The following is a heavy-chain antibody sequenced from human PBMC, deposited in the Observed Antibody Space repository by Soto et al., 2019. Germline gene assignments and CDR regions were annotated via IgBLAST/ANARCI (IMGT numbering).Heavy chain of an antibody. CDR2: IIPILGIA. CDR3: ARDHYYYGMDV. CDR1: GGTFSSYT. V-gene: IGHV1-69*08. Sequence: QVQLVQSGAEVMKPGSSVKVSCKASGGTFSSYTISWERQAPGQGLEWMGRIIPILGIANYAQKFQGRVTITADKSTSTAYMELSSLRSEDTAVYYCARDHYYYGMDVWGQGTTVTVSS. J-gene: IGHJ6*02.